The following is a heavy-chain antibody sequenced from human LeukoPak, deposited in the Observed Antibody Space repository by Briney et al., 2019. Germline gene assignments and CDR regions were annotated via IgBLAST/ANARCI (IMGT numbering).Heavy chain of an antibody. V-gene: IGHV1-18*01. Sequence: ASVKVSCKASGYTFTSYGISWVRQAPGQGLEWMGWISAYNGNTNYAQKLQGRVTMTTDTSTSTAYMELRSLRSEDTAVYYCARGGVYYYDSSGYFRYWGQGTLVTVSS. CDR2: ISAYNGNT. CDR3: ARGGVYYYDSSGYFRY. J-gene: IGHJ4*02. CDR1: GYTFTSYG. D-gene: IGHD3-22*01.